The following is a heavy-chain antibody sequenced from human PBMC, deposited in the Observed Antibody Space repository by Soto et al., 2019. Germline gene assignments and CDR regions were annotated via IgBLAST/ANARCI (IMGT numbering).Heavy chain of an antibody. V-gene: IGHV1-8*01. CDR3: ARGLPYPRRYCSGGSCYPIDY. J-gene: IGHJ4*02. Sequence: ASVKVSCKASGYTFTSYDINWVRQATGQGLEWMGWMNPNSGNTGYAQKFQGRVTMTRNTSISTAYMELSSLRSEDTAVYYCARGLPYPRRYCSGGSCYPIDYWGQGTLVTVSS. CDR2: MNPNSGNT. D-gene: IGHD2-15*01. CDR1: GYTFTSYD.